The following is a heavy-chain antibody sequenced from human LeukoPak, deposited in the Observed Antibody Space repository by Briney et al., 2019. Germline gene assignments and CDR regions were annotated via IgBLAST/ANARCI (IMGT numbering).Heavy chain of an antibody. CDR1: GGSFSGYY. CDR2: INHSGST. V-gene: IGHV4-34*01. D-gene: IGHD2-15*01. J-gene: IGHJ4*02. CDR3: ARRYCSGGSCSWYGRYFDY. Sequence: SETLSLTCAVYGGSFSGYYWSWIRQPPGEGLEWIGEINHSGSTNYNPSLKSRVTISVDTSKNQFSLQLSSVTAADTAVYYCARRYCSGGSCSWYGRYFDYWGQGTLVTVSS.